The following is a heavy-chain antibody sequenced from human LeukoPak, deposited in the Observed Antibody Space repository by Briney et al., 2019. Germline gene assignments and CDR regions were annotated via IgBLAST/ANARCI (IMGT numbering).Heavy chain of an antibody. CDR3: AKGSGSGWYGWFAP. V-gene: IGHV3-23*01. D-gene: IGHD6-19*01. CDR1: GFTFSSYA. J-gene: IGHJ5*02. Sequence: GGSLRLSCAASGFTFSSYAMSWVRQAPGKGLEWVSAISGSGGSTYYADSVKGRFTISRDNSKNTFFLQINTLRAADTAVYYCAKGSGSGWYGWFAPWGQGTIVTVSS. CDR2: ISGSGGST.